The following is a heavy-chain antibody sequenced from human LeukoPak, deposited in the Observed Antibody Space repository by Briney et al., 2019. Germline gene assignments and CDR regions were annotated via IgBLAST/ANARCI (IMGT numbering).Heavy chain of an antibody. Sequence: PGGSLRLSCATSGFTFSDYGMNWVRQSPGRGLEWVSVISGSGGSTYYADSVKGRFTISRDSSKNMLYLQMNSPRAEDTAVYYCARIAAAGNYYFDYWGQGTLVTVSS. J-gene: IGHJ4*02. D-gene: IGHD6-13*01. CDR3: ARIAAAGNYYFDY. V-gene: IGHV3-23*01. CDR1: GFTFSDYG. CDR2: ISGSGGST.